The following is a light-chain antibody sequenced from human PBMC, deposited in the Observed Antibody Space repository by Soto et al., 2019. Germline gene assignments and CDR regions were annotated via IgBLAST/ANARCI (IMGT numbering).Light chain of an antibody. V-gene: IGKV4-1*01. CDR1: QSVLNNSNKKNY. CDR3: QQYYTTLPT. CDR2: WAS. J-gene: IGKJ1*01. Sequence: DIVMTQSPDSLAVSLGERATVNCKSSQSVLNNSNKKNYLAWFLQKPGQPPKLLIYWASSRESGVPDRFSGSGSGTDFTLTINNLQAEDVAVYSCQQYYTTLPTFGQGTKVEIK.